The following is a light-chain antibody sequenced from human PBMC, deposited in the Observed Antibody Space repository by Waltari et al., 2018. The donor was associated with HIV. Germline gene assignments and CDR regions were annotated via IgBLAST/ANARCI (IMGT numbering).Light chain of an antibody. Sequence: DIQMTQSPSSLSASIGDRVTITCQASQDISDYLNWYQQKPGKAPKLLIYDASNLETGVPSRFSGSGSGTDFTFTISSLQPEDIATYYCQQYDKVPLYTFGRGTKLEIK. CDR2: DAS. CDR3: QQYDKVPLYT. CDR1: QDISDY. V-gene: IGKV1-33*01. J-gene: IGKJ2*01.